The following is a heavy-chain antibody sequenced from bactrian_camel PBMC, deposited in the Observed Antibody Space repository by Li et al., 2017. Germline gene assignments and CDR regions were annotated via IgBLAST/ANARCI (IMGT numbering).Heavy chain of an antibody. CDR2: LNGYGNTI. CDR1: RYTNNQYC. D-gene: IGHD6*01. J-gene: IGHJ4*01. Sequence: LVESGGGSVQAGGSLRLSCVVSRYTNNQYCLGWFRQAPGKGLEWVSGLNGYGNTIYYADSVKGRFTVSRDNAKNTLYLQMNSLKSEDTALYYCASDLHYEYGGSWSILVHGGQGTQVTVS. V-gene: IGHV3S1*01. CDR3: ASDLHYEYGGSWSILVH.